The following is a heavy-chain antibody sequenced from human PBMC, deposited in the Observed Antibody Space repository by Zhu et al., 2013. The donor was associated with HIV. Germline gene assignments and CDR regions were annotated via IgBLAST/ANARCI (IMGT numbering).Heavy chain of an antibody. CDR2: ISYDGSNK. D-gene: IGHD4-17*01. CDR3: ARAWGYGDYGTYYYGMDV. Sequence: VQLVESGGGVVQPGRSLRLSCAASGFTFSSYAMHWVRQAPGKGLEWVAVISYDGSNKYYADSVKGRFTISRDNSKNTLYLQMNSLRAEDTAVYYCARAWGYGDYGTYYYGMDVWGQGTTVTVSS. J-gene: IGHJ6*02. V-gene: IGHV3-30-3*01. CDR1: GFTFSSYA.